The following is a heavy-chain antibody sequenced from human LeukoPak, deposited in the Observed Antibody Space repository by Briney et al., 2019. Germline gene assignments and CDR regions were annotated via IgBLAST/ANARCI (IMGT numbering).Heavy chain of an antibody. CDR2: IYYSGST. V-gene: IGHV4-39*07. J-gene: IGHJ4*02. Sequence: SETLSLTCTVSGGSISSSSYYWGWIRQPPGKGLEWTGSIYYSGSTYYNPSLKSRVTISVDTSKNQFSLKLSSVTAADTAVYYCARFAAPAYDSSGYYEGQDFDYWGQGTLVTVSS. CDR3: ARFAAPAYDSSGYYEGQDFDY. CDR1: GGSISSSSYY. D-gene: IGHD3-22*01.